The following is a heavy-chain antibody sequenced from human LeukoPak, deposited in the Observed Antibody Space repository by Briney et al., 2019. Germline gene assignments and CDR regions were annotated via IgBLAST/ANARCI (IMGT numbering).Heavy chain of an antibody. Sequence: AGSLRLSCAASGFTFSDYYMSWVRQAPGKGLEWVSYISNTGSIIYYADSVKGRFTISRDNAKNSLFLQMNSLRAEDTAVYYCARDTAEDGRGTTFDHWGQGTLVTVSS. J-gene: IGHJ4*02. V-gene: IGHV3-11*01. CDR2: ISNTGSII. CDR1: GFTFSDYY. D-gene: IGHD1-1*01. CDR3: ARDTAEDGRGTTFDH.